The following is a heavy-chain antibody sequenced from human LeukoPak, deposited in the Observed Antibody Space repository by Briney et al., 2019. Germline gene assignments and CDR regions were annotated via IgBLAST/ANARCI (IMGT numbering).Heavy chain of an antibody. V-gene: IGHV1-2*02. J-gene: IGHJ6*03. CDR2: INPNSGDT. D-gene: IGHD5/OR15-5a*01. CDR3: ARGGTPVFYYYMDV. CDR1: GYSFTGYY. Sequence: ASVKVSCKASGYSFTGYYMHWVRQAPGQGLEWMGWINPNSGDTNFAQNFQGRVTMTRDTSISTAYMELSKLRSDDTAVYYCARGGTPVFYYYMDVWGEGTTVTVSS.